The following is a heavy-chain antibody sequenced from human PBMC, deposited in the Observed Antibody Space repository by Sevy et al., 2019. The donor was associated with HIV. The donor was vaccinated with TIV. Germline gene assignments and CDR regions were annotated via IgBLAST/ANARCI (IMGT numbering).Heavy chain of an antibody. CDR1: GFTFSSYS. Sequence: GGSLRLSCAASGFTFSSYSMNWVRQAPGKGLEWVSSISSSSSYIYYADSVKGRFTISRDNAKNSLYLQMNSLRAEDTAVYYCARVADGYNFRGFDYWGQGTLVTVSS. V-gene: IGHV3-21*01. CDR2: ISSSSSYI. CDR3: ARVADGYNFRGFDY. J-gene: IGHJ4*02. D-gene: IGHD5-12*01.